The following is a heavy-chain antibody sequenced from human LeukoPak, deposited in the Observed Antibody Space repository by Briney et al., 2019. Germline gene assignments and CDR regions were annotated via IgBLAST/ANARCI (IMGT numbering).Heavy chain of an antibody. Sequence: SETLSLTCTVSAASISSSSYYWGWIRQPPGKGLEWIGRIYYSGSTYSNPSLKRRVTISVETSNNQFSLKLRSVTPAATAVHYCARHEGSSGWYNWFDPWGQGTLVTVSS. CDR1: AASISSSSYY. V-gene: IGHV4-39*01. CDR3: ARHEGSSGWYNWFDP. CDR2: IYYSGST. J-gene: IGHJ5*02. D-gene: IGHD6-19*01.